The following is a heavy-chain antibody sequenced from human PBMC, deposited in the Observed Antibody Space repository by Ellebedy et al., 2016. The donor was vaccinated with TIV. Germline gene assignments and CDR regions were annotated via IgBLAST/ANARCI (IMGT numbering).Heavy chain of an antibody. CDR2: IIPIFGTA. D-gene: IGHD1-1*01. CDR3: ARARRYNWNDGLYYGMDV. Sequence: SVKVSXXASGCTFSSYSISWVRQAPGQGLEWMGGIIPIFGTANYAQKFQGRVTITADESTSTAYMELSSLRSEDTAVYYCARARRYNWNDGLYYGMDVWGQGTTVTVSS. J-gene: IGHJ6*02. CDR1: GCTFSSYS. V-gene: IGHV1-69*13.